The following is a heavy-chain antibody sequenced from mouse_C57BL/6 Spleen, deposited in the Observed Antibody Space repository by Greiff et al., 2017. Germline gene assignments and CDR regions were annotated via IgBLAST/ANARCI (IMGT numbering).Heavy chain of an antibody. D-gene: IGHD1-1*01. CDR1: GYSITSGYY. J-gene: IGHJ2*01. V-gene: IGHV3-6*01. CDR2: ISYDGSN. CDR3: ARSGPYWIGDY. Sequence: VQLQQSGPGLVKPSQSLSLTCSVTGYSITSGYYCNWIRQFPGNKLEWMGYISYDGSNNYNPSLKNRISITRDTSKNQFFLKLNSVTTEDTATYYCARSGPYWIGDYWGQGTTLTVSS.